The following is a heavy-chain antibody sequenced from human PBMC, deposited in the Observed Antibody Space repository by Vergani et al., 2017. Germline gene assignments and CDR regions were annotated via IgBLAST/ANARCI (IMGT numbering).Heavy chain of an antibody. J-gene: IGHJ5*02. D-gene: IGHD6-13*01. CDR3: ARVGIAAAGTIDNWFDP. Sequence: QVQLQESGPGLVKPSETLSLTCTVSGGSVSSGSYYWSWIRQPPGKGLEWIGYIYYSGSTNYNPSLKSRVTISVDTSKNQFSLKLSSVTAAATAVYYCARVGIAAAGTIDNWFDPWGQGTLVTVSS. V-gene: IGHV4-61*01. CDR1: GGSVSSGSYY. CDR2: IYYSGST.